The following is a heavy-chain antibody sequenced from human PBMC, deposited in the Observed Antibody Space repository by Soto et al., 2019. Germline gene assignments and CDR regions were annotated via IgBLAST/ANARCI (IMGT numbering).Heavy chain of an antibody. CDR3: AVAGGTICQYGTNVLGY. Sequence: QVQLVQSGAEVKKPGASVKVSCKASGYTFTSYYMHWVRQAPGEGIEWMGIINPSGGSTSYEQKFQGIVTMTSDTSTSTVYMELSSLRSEDTAVYYCAVAGGTICQYGTNVLGYWGQGTLVTVSS. CDR1: GYTFTSYY. D-gene: IGHD2-8*01. J-gene: IGHJ4*02. CDR2: INPSGGST. V-gene: IGHV1-46*01.